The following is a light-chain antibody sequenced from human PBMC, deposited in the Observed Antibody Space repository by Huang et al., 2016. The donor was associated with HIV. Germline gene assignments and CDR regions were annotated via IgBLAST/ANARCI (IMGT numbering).Light chain of an antibody. V-gene: IGKV3-20*01. Sequence: EIVLTQSPGTLSLSPGERVTLFCRASQSVTNNYLAWYQQKPGQAPRLLMYGAITMATDIPDRISGRGSGTDFTLTISRLEPEDFAVYYCQQYGSSPWTFGQGTKVEIK. CDR3: QQYGSSPWT. J-gene: IGKJ1*01. CDR2: GAI. CDR1: QSVTNNY.